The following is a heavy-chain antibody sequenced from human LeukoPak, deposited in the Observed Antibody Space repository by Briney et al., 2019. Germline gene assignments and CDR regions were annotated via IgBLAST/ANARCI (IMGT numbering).Heavy chain of an antibody. CDR3: ARINGYCDSASCSLTFDH. CDR2: FIPGDSDT. V-gene: IGHV5-51*01. Sequence: GESLQISSNASGCSFTFYWIGWVRRLPGEGLEWMAIFIPGDSDTRYSPSFQGQVTISADKSISTAYLQWSSLKASDTAMYYCARINGYCDSASCSLTFDHWGQGTLVTVSS. J-gene: IGHJ4*02. D-gene: IGHD2-2*01. CDR1: GCSFTFYW.